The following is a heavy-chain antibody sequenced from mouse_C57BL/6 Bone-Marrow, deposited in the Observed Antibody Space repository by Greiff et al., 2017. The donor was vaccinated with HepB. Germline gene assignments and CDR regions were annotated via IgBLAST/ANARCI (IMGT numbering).Heavy chain of an antibody. CDR1: GFTFSSYA. Sequence: EVKLMESGGGLVKPGGSLKLSCAASGFTFSSYAMSWVRQTPEKRLEWVATISDGGSYTYYPDNVKGRFTISRDNAKNNLYLQMSHLKSEDTAMYYCARDYYYGSSYFDYWGQGTTLTVSS. V-gene: IGHV5-4*01. CDR2: ISDGGSYT. J-gene: IGHJ2*01. CDR3: ARDYYYGSSYFDY. D-gene: IGHD1-1*01.